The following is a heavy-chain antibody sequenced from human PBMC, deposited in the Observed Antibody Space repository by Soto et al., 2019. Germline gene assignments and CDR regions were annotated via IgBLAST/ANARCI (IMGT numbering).Heavy chain of an antibody. Sequence: SQTLSLTCAISGDSVSSNSAAWNWIRQSPSRGLEWLGRTYYRSKWYNDYAVSVKSRITINPDTSKNQFSLQLNSVTPEDTAVYYCARTTRETYYYGSGSYYNRDYRGQGTLVTVSS. J-gene: IGHJ4*02. CDR2: TYYRSKWYN. CDR1: GDSVSSNSAA. CDR3: ARTTRETYYYGSGSYYNRDY. V-gene: IGHV6-1*01. D-gene: IGHD3-10*01.